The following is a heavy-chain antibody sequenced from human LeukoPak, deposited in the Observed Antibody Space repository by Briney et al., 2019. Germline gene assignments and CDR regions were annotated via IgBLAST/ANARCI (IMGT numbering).Heavy chain of an antibody. D-gene: IGHD2/OR15-2a*01. J-gene: IGHJ4*02. Sequence: GESLKISCKGSGYIFISYWIAWVRQMPGKGLEWMGFIYPDDSDTRYSPSFQGQVTISADKSITTAYLQWSNLKASDTAMYYCARLFPAGDYWGQGTLVTVSS. V-gene: IGHV5-51*01. CDR2: IYPDDSDT. CDR3: ARLFPAGDY. CDR1: GYIFISYW.